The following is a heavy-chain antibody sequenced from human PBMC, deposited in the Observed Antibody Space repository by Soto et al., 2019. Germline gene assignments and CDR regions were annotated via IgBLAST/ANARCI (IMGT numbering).Heavy chain of an antibody. CDR2: IFSSGTT. Sequence: SETLSLTCTVSGDSISSGNKYWSWIRQPPGKGLEWIGYIFSSGTTYYNPSLKSRLTMSLDASQNQFSLKLNSLTDADMAVYFCARVPSPFDYYYAMDVWGQETTVTVSS. CDR3: ARVPSPFDYYYAMDV. J-gene: IGHJ6*02. CDR1: GDSISSGNKY. V-gene: IGHV4-30-4*01. D-gene: IGHD3-16*01.